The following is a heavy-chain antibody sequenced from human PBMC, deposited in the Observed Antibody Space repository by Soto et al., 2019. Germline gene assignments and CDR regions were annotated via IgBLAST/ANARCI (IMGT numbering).Heavy chain of an antibody. J-gene: IGHJ6*02. CDR3: TGITWFRGMDV. V-gene: IGHV6-1*01. Sequence: PSQTLSITCVISGDSVSSNSPGWNWIRQSPSRGLEWLGRTYYKSKWNNDYALSVKSRITINPDTSKNQFSLHLYSVTPEDTAVYYCTGITWFRGMDVWGQGTPVTVSS. CDR1: GDSVSSNSPG. D-gene: IGHD3-10*01. CDR2: TYYKSKWNN.